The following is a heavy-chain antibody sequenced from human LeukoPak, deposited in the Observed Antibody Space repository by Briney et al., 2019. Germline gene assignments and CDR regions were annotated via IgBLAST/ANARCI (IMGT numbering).Heavy chain of an antibody. V-gene: IGHV4-34*01. CDR2: INHSGST. CDR3: ARDQTLLDAFDI. J-gene: IGHJ3*02. D-gene: IGHD2-2*01. Sequence: PSETLSLTCAVYGGSFSGYYWSWIRQPPGKGLEWIGEINHSGSTNYNPSLKSRVTISVDTSKNQFSLKLSSVTAADTAVYYCARDQTLLDAFDIWGQGTMVTVSS. CDR1: GGSFSGYY.